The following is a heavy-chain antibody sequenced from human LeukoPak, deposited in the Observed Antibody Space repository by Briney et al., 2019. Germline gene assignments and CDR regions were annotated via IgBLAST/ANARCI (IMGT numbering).Heavy chain of an antibody. D-gene: IGHD1-26*01. Sequence: GGSLRLSCAASGFTSSSYGMHWVRQAPGKGLEWVAVISYDGSNKYYADSVKGRFTISRDNSKNTLYLQMNSLRAEDTAVYYCAKLEGGELRYPTTFDYWGQGTLVTVSS. CDR1: GFTSSSYG. V-gene: IGHV3-30*18. CDR2: ISYDGSNK. CDR3: AKLEGGELRYPTTFDY. J-gene: IGHJ4*02.